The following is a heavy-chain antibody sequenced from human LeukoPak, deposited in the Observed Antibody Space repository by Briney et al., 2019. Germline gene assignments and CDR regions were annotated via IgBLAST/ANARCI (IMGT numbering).Heavy chain of an antibody. CDR1: GFTFSSYA. J-gene: IGHJ4*02. D-gene: IGHD3-22*01. V-gene: IGHV3-30-3*01. Sequence: PGGSLRLSCAASGFTFSSYAMHWVRQAPGKGLEWVAVISYDGSNKYYADSVKGRFTISRDNSKNTLYLQMNSLRAEDTAVYYCARDSPSPITMIVVVTEPLDYWGQGTLVTVSS. CDR3: ARDSPSPITMIVVVTEPLDY. CDR2: ISYDGSNK.